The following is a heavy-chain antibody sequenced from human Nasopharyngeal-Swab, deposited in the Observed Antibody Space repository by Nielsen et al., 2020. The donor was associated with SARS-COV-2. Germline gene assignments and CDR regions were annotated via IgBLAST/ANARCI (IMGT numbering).Heavy chain of an antibody. D-gene: IGHD3-10*01. CDR3: ARDRRNYYGSGSYLGV. Sequence: WIRQPPGKGLEWIGSIYYSGSTYYNPSLKSRVTISVDTSKNQLSLKLSSVTAADTAVYYCARDRRNYYGSGSYLGVWDKGTTVTVSS. V-gene: IGHV4-39*07. CDR2: IYYSGST. J-gene: IGHJ6*04.